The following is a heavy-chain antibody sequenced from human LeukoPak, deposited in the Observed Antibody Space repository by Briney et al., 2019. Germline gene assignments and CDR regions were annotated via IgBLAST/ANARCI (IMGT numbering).Heavy chain of an antibody. V-gene: IGHV3-9*03. CDR3: VKDTSGASQYFQY. CDR1: GFTFDNYA. D-gene: IGHD2-15*01. CDR2: ISWNSANI. Sequence: PGGSLRLSCAAFGFTFDNYAMHWVRQAPGKGLELVSSISWNSANIAYADSVKGRFTISRDNAKNSLYLQMNSLRPEDMALYYCVKDTSGASQYFQYWGHGTVVTVSS. J-gene: IGHJ1*01.